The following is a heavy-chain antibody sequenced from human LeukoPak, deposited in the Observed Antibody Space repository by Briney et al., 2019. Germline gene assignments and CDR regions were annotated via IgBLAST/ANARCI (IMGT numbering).Heavy chain of an antibody. D-gene: IGHD1-26*01. CDR2: MWDDKSNK. J-gene: IGHJ4*02. CDR3: ARGRSGSYPPGIY. CDR1: GFTFSSYD. Sequence: GRSLRLSCAASGFTFSSYDMHWVRQAPGKGLEWVAVMWDDKSNKYYADSVKGRFTISRDSSKNTLYLQMNNLGAEDTAMYYCARGRSGSYPPGIYWGQGTLVTVSS. V-gene: IGHV3-33*01.